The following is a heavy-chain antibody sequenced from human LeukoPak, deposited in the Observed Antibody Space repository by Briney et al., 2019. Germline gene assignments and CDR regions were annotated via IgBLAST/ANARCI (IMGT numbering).Heavy chain of an antibody. D-gene: IGHD6-13*01. CDR2: ISSSGSTI. J-gene: IGHJ4*02. CDR1: GFTFSDYY. Sequence: GGSLRLSCAASGFTFSDYYMSWIRQAPGKGLEWVSYISSSGSTIYYADSVKGRFTISRDNAKNSLYLQMNSLRAEDTAVYYCARDKRSSSRTYYFDYWGQGTLVTVSS. CDR3: ARDKRSSSRTYYFDY. V-gene: IGHV3-11*01.